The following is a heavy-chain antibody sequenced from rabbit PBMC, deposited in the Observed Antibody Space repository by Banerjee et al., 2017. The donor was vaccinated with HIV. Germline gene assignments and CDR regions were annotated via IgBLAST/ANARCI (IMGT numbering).Heavy chain of an antibody. D-gene: IGHD8-1*01. V-gene: IGHV1S45*01. CDR3: ARDGSSYYTFNL. CDR2: IGTADGNT. CDR1: GFSFSNKYV. J-gene: IGHJ4*01. Sequence: QQQLVESGGGLVKPEGSLTLTCTASGFSFSNKYVMCWVRQAPGKGLEWIACIGTADGNTFYANWAKGRFTISKTPSTTVTLQMTSLTAADTATYFCARDGSSYYTFNLWGPGTLVTVS.